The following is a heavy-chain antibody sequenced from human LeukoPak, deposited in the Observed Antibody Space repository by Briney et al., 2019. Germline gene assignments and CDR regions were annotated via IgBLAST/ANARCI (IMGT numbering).Heavy chain of an antibody. D-gene: IGHD3-10*01. V-gene: IGHV3-53*01. CDR2: IDSGDRT. CDR1: GFSVSTNY. CDR3: ARGSNFRGVPFLDY. Sequence: GGSLRLSCAASGFSVSTNYMSWVRQAPGKGLEWVSVIDSGDRTYCADSVKGRFTISRDNSKNTIYLQMKSLRAEDTAVYYCARGSNFRGVPFLDYWAQGTLVTVSS. J-gene: IGHJ4*02.